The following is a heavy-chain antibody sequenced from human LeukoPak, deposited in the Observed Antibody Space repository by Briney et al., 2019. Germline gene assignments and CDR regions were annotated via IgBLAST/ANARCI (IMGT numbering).Heavy chain of an antibody. Sequence: ASVKVSCKASGYTFTSYDINWVRQATGQGLEWMGWMNPNSGNTGYAHKFQGRVTMTRNTSISTAYMELSSLRSEDTAVYYCARGGATGTHYYGMDVWGQGTTVTVSS. J-gene: IGHJ6*02. CDR2: MNPNSGNT. D-gene: IGHD1-1*01. V-gene: IGHV1-8*01. CDR3: ARGGATGTHYYGMDV. CDR1: GYTFTSYD.